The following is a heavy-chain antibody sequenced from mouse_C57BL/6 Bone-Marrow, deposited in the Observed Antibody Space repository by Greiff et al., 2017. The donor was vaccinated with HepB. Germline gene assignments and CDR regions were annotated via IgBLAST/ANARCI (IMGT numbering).Heavy chain of an antibody. CDR3: ARRYANAMDY. D-gene: IGHD1-1*01. CDR1: GFTFSSYT. Sequence: EVKLVESGGGLVKPGGSLKLSCAASGFTFSSYTMSWVRPTPEKRLEWVATISGGGGNTYYPDSVKGRFTISRDNAKNTLYLQLSSLRSEDTALYYCARRYANAMDYWGQGTSVTVSS. J-gene: IGHJ4*01. CDR2: ISGGGGNT. V-gene: IGHV5-9*01.